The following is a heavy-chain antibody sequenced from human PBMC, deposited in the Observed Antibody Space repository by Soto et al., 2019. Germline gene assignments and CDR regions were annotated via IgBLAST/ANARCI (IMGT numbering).Heavy chain of an antibody. V-gene: IGHV3-33*01. D-gene: IGHD2-15*01. CDR2: IWYDGSNK. Sequence: GGSLRLSCAASGFTFSSYGMHWVRQAPGKGLEWVAVIWYDGSNKYYADSVKGRFTISRDNSKNTLYLQMNSLRAEDTAVYYCARDKFGCSGGSCSEIDYWGQGTLVTVSS. CDR3: ARDKFGCSGGSCSEIDY. CDR1: GFTFSSYG. J-gene: IGHJ4*02.